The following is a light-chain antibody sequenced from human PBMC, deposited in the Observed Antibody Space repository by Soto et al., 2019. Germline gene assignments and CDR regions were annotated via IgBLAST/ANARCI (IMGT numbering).Light chain of an antibody. J-gene: IGKJ1*01. CDR3: QQYGRLTRT. Sequence: EIVLTQSPGTLSLSPGERATLSCRASQSVSSSYLAWYQQKPGQAPRLLIYGASSRATGIPDRFSGSGSGTDFTLTISRLEPEDFAVYFCQQYGRLTRTFGQGTNVDIK. CDR2: GAS. V-gene: IGKV3-20*01. CDR1: QSVSSSY.